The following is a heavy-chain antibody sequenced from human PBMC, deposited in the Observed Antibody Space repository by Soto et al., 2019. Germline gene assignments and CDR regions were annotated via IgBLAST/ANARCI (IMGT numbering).Heavy chain of an antibody. CDR1: GFTFSSYA. Sequence: GGSLRLSCASSGFTFSSYAMSLVRQAPGKGLEWVSAITGSGGSTYYADSVRGRFTISRDNSKNTLYLQMNSLRAEDTAVYYCANFISLLYFDLWGRGTLVTVSS. J-gene: IGHJ2*01. CDR3: ANFISLLYFDL. CDR2: ITGSGGST. V-gene: IGHV3-23*01. D-gene: IGHD3-16*02.